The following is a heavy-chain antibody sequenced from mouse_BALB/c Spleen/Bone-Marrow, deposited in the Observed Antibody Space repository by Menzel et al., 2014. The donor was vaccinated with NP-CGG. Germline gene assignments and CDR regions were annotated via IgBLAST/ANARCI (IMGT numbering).Heavy chain of an antibody. V-gene: IGHV14-3*02. D-gene: IGHD2-3*01. CDR1: GFNIXDTY. CDR3: ARRGDGYYVWFAY. J-gene: IGHJ3*01. CDR2: IDPANGNT. Sequence: EVQLQQSGAELVKPGASVKLSCTASGFNIXDTYMHWVKQRPEQGLEWIGRIDPANGNTKYDPKFQGKATITADTSSNTAYLQLSSLTSEDTAVYYCARRGDGYYVWFAYWGQGTLVTVSA.